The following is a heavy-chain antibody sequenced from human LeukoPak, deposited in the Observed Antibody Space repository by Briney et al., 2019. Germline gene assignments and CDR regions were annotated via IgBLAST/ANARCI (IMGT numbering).Heavy chain of an antibody. V-gene: IGHV1-8*01. CDR2: MNPNSGNT. Sequence: ASVKVSCKASGYTFTSYDINWVRQATGQGLEWMGWMNPNSGNTGYAQKFQGRATMTRNTSISTAYMELSSLRSEDTAVYYCTRGGGGYNWNDVACYWGQGTLVTVSS. CDR1: GYTFTSYD. CDR3: TRGGGGYNWNDVACY. D-gene: IGHD1-20*01. J-gene: IGHJ4*02.